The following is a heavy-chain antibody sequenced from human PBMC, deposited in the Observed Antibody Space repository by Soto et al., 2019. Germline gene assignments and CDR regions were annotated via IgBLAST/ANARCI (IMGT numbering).Heavy chain of an antibody. CDR3: AHRPPSGRDY. CDR2: IYWNDDK. J-gene: IGHJ4*02. CDR1: GFSLSTSGLG. V-gene: IGHV2-5*01. Sequence: QITLKESGPTLVKPTQTLTLTCTFSGFSLSTSGLGVAWIRQPPGKALEWLALIYWNDDKRYSPSLKSRLTITKDTSKNHVVLTMTDMDPMDTATYCCAHRPPSGRDYWGQGTLVTVSS.